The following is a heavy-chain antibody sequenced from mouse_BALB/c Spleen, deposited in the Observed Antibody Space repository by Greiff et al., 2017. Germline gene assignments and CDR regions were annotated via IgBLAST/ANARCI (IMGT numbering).Heavy chain of an antibody. Sequence: EVKLMESGPGLVKPSQTVSLTCTVTGISITTGNYRWSWIRQFPGHKLEWIGYIYYSGTITYNPSLTSRTTITRDTSKNQFFLEMNSLTAEDTATYYCAREGYGNLAYWGQGTLVTVSA. CDR3: AREGYGNLAY. CDR2: IYYSGTI. D-gene: IGHD2-10*02. J-gene: IGHJ3*01. CDR1: GISITTGNYR. V-gene: IGHV3-5*02.